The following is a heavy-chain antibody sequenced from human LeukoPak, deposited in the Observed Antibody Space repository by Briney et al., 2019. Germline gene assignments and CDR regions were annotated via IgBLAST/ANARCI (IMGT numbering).Heavy chain of an antibody. Sequence: GGSLRLSCAASGFIFSNAWMSWVRQAPGKGLEWVGRIKSKTNGGTTDYAAPVKGRFTISRDDSKNTLYLQMNSLRAEDTAVYYCAKDLPGVVGALDYWGQGTLVTVSS. V-gene: IGHV3-15*01. D-gene: IGHD1-26*01. J-gene: IGHJ4*02. CDR2: IKSKTNGGTT. CDR3: AKDLPGVVGALDY. CDR1: GFIFSNAW.